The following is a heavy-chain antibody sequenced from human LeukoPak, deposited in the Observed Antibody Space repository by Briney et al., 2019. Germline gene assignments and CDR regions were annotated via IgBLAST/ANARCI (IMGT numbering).Heavy chain of an antibody. D-gene: IGHD3-22*01. CDR2: INAGNGNT. J-gene: IGHJ4*02. CDR1: GYTFTSYA. CDR3: ARDTLNYYDSSLGY. V-gene: IGHV1-3*03. Sequence: ASVKVSCKASGYTFTSYAMHWVRQAPGQGLEWMGWINAGNGNTKYSQEFQGRVTITRDTSASTAYMELSSLRSEDMAVYYCARDTLNYYDSSLGYWGQGTLVTVSS.